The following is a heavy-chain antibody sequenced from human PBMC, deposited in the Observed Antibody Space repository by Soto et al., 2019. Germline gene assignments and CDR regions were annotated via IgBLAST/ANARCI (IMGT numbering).Heavy chain of an antibody. V-gene: IGHV4-4*07. J-gene: IGHJ6*02. CDR1: GADINSYS. Sequence: SETLSLTCSVSGADINSYSWTWIRQPAGKGLEWIGRIYTSASINYNPSLRGRVTLSVDTSTNQVSLKLASVTAADTAVYYCARDREAGYNFYYGMDVWGQGTTVTVSS. CDR3: ARDREAGYNFYYGMDV. D-gene: IGHD6-19*01. CDR2: IYTSASI.